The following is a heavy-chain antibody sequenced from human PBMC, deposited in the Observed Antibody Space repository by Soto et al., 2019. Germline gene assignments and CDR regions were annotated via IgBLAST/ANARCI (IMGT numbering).Heavy chain of an antibody. CDR3: ARGIAARRGYYSYSMDF. V-gene: IGHV6-1*01. J-gene: IGHJ6*03. CDR2: TYYRSKWYN. Sequence: SQTLSLTCAISGDSVSSNSAAWNWIRQSLSRGLEWLGRTYYRSKWYNDYAVSVKSRITINPDTSKNQFSLQLNSVTPEDTAVYYCARGIAARRGYYSYSMDFWGKGTTVTVSS. CDR1: GDSVSSNSAA. D-gene: IGHD6-6*01.